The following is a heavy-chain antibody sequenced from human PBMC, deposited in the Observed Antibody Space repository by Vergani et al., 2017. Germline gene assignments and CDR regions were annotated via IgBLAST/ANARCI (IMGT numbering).Heavy chain of an antibody. J-gene: IGHJ6*02. V-gene: IGHV1-18*04. CDR1: GYTFTSYG. CDR2: ISAYNGNT. Sequence: QVQLVQSGAEVKKPGASVKVSCKASGYTFTSYGISWVRQAPGQGLEWMGWISAYNGNTNYAQKLQGRVTMTTDTSTSTAYMELRSLRSDDTAVYYCARTPTTVTPYYYYGMDVWGQGTTVTVSS. CDR3: ARTPTTVTPYYYYGMDV. D-gene: IGHD4-17*01.